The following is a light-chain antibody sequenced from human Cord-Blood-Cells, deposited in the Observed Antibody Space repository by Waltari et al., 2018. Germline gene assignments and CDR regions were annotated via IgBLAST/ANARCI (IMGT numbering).Light chain of an antibody. CDR3: SSYTSSSTLV. J-gene: IGLJ2*01. CDR2: DVS. CDR1: SSAVGGSNY. Sequence: QSALTQPASVSGSPGQSITISCTGTSSAVGGSNYVSWYQLHPGKAPKLMIYDVSNRPSGVSNRFSGSKSGNTASLTISGLQAEDEADYYCSSYTSSSTLVFGGGTKLTVL. V-gene: IGLV2-14*01.